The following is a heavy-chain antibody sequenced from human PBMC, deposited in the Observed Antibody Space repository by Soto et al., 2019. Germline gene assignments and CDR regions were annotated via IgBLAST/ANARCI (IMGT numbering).Heavy chain of an antibody. Sequence: SETLSLTCAVYGGSFSGYYWSWIRQPPGKGLEWIGEINHSGSTNYNPSLKSRVTISVDTSKNQFSLKLSSVTAADTAVYYCARARQIAVAGTEYFQHWGQGTLVTVSS. D-gene: IGHD6-19*01. CDR3: ARARQIAVAGTEYFQH. J-gene: IGHJ1*01. CDR1: GGSFSGYY. CDR2: INHSGST. V-gene: IGHV4-34*01.